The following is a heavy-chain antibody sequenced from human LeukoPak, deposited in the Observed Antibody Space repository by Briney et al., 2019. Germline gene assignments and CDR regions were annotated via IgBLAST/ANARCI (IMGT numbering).Heavy chain of an antibody. CDR1: GYTFTGYY. CDR3: ARDIVVVPAASGGDAFDI. D-gene: IGHD2-2*01. J-gene: IGHJ3*02. Sequence: ASVKVSCKASGYTFTGYYMHWVRQAPGQGLEWMGWINPNSGGTNYAQKFQGRVTMTRDTSISTAYMELSRLRSDDTAVCYCARDIVVVPAASGGDAFDIWGQGTMVTVSS. V-gene: IGHV1-2*02. CDR2: INPNSGGT.